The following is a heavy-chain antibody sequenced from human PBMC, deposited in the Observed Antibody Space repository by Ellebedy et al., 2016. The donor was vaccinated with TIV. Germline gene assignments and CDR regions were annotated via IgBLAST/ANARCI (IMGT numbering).Heavy chain of an antibody. D-gene: IGHD3-10*01. J-gene: IGHJ6*02. CDR3: ARVRWATVARGVPFHYGMDV. Sequence: ASVKVSCKASGYTFTSYGISWVRQAPGQGLEWMGWISVSNGNTNYAQKFQGRVTITADESMTTAYMDLSSLRSEDTAVYYCARVRWATVARGVPFHYGMDVWGQGTTVTVTS. CDR1: GYTFTSYG. V-gene: IGHV1-18*04. CDR2: ISVSNGNT.